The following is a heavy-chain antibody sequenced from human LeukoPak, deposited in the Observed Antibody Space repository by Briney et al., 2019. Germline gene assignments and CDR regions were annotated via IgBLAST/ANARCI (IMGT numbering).Heavy chain of an antibody. CDR2: IYYSGST. Sequence: SETLSLTCTVSGGSISSYYWSWIRQPPGKGLEWIGYIYYSGSTNYNPSLKCRVTISVDTSKNQFSLKLSSVTAADTAVYYCTRGSGWYYYWGQGTLVTVSS. CDR3: TRGSGWYYY. V-gene: IGHV4-59*01. J-gene: IGHJ4*02. CDR1: GGSISSYY. D-gene: IGHD6-19*01.